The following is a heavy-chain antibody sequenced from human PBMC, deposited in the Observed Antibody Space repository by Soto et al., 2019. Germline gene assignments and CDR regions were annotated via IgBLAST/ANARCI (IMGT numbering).Heavy chain of an antibody. D-gene: IGHD3-22*01. Sequence: GGSLRLSCAASGFTFSSYALRCVRQAPGKGLEGVSAISGRGGGTYYADCVRGRFTISRDHSKNTLYRQMNSLGAEDTAVYYCANDPVSGYYDSYGMTFDHWGQGTLVTVSS. CDR2: ISGRGGGT. CDR3: ANDPVSGYYDSYGMTFDH. J-gene: IGHJ4*02. CDR1: GFTFSSYA. V-gene: IGHV3-23*01.